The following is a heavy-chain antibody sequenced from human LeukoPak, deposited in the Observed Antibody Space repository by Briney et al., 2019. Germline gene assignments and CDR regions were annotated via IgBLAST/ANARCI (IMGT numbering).Heavy chain of an antibody. CDR3: AREQPYYYDSSGTALMAEIKYYFDY. CDR2: IRYDGSKK. Sequence: GGSLRLSCVASGFTFADHGMHWVRQAPGKGLEWVAFIRYDGSKKYYADSVKGRFTISRDNSKNTLYLQMNSLRAEDTAVYYCAREQPYYYDSSGTALMAEIKYYFDYWGQGTLVTVSS. V-gene: IGHV3-30*02. D-gene: IGHD3-22*01. J-gene: IGHJ4*02. CDR1: GFTFADHG.